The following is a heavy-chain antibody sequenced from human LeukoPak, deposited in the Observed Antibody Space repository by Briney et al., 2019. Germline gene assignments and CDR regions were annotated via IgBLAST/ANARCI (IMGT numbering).Heavy chain of an antibody. CDR1: GLTFDDYA. Sequence: TGGSLRLSCAASGLTFDDYAMHWVRQVPGKGLEWVSGISWNSGRIGYADSVKGRFTISRDNAKNSLYLQMNSLRAEDTALYYCAKDFHRLGGFDAFHIWGQGTMVTVSS. V-gene: IGHV3-9*01. J-gene: IGHJ3*02. CDR3: AKDFHRLGGFDAFHI. CDR2: ISWNSGRI. D-gene: IGHD3-16*01.